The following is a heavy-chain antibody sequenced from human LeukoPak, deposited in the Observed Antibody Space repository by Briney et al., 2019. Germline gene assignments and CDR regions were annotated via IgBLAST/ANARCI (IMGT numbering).Heavy chain of an antibody. D-gene: IGHD6-19*01. CDR1: GGSCSSSRYY. CDR3: TTPIAVAGHGGDY. V-gene: IGHV4-39*01. Sequence: SETLSLTCTHSGGSCSSSRYYWGCIRQPPGKGLEWIGSIYYSGSTYYNPSLKSRVTISVDTSKNQFSLKLSSVTAADTAVYSSTTPIAVAGHGGDYWGQGTLVTVSS. J-gene: IGHJ4*02. CDR2: IYYSGST.